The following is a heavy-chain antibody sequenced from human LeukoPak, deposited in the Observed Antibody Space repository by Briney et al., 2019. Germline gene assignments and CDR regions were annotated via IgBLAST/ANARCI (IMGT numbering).Heavy chain of an antibody. CDR3: ARANTYYDFWSIDY. CDR1: GGSISSGGYS. V-gene: IGHV4-30-4*01. CDR2: IYYSGST. Sequence: SQTLSLTCAVSGGSISSGGYSWSWIRQPPGQGLEWIGYIYYSGSTYYNPSLKSRVTISVDTSKNQFSLKLSSVTAADTAVYYCARANTYYDFWSIDYWGQGTLVTVSS. D-gene: IGHD3-3*01. J-gene: IGHJ4*02.